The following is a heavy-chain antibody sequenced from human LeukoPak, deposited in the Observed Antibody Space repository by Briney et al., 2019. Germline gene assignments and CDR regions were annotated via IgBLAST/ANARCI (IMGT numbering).Heavy chain of an antibody. Sequence: SETLSLTCTVSGGSISSSSYYWGWLRQPPGRGLEGIGSIYCRGTTYYNPSLQGRVTISVDTAKNHFSLKLSSVTAADTATYYCARDAHCTGIACYSPYNWFDPWGQGTLVTVSS. CDR1: GGSISSSSYY. J-gene: IGHJ5*02. CDR3: ARDAHCTGIACYSPYNWFDP. CDR2: IYCRGTT. V-gene: IGHV4-39*07. D-gene: IGHD2-15*01.